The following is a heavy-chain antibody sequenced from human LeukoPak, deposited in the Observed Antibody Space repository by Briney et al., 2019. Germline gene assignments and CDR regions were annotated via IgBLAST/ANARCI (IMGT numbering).Heavy chain of an antibody. D-gene: IGHD5-12*01. Sequence: PGGALRLSCAASGFTFSSCWMSWVRQARGRGREGVANINQDGSEKYYVASLQGRFTLSRHNAKNSLYLPMNSLRAEDTAVYYCATGRAYSGYDHFDYCGQGTLVTVSS. J-gene: IGHJ4*02. CDR3: ATGRAYSGYDHFDY. CDR1: GFTFSSCW. CDR2: INQDGSEK. V-gene: IGHV3-7*01.